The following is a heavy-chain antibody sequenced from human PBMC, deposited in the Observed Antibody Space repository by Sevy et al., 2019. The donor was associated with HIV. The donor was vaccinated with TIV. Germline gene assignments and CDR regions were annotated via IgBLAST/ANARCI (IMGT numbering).Heavy chain of an antibody. CDR2: INHSGST. CDR3: ARMPYYDFWSGSPYGMDV. J-gene: IGHJ6*02. D-gene: IGHD3-3*01. V-gene: IGHV4-34*01. CDR1: GGSFSGYY. Sequence: SETLSLTCAVYGGSFSGYYWSWIRQPPGKGLEWIGEINHSGSTNYNPSLKSGVTISVDTSKNQFSLKLTSVTAADTAVYYCARMPYYDFWSGSPYGMDVWGQGTTVNVSS.